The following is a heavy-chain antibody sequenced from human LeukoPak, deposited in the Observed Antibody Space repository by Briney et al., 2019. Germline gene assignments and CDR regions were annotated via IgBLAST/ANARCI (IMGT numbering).Heavy chain of an antibody. J-gene: IGHJ4*02. D-gene: IGHD2-2*01. Sequence: SETLSLTCTVSGGSISSSSYYWGWIRQPPGKGLEWIGGIYYSGNTYYTPSLKSRVTISVDTSKNQFSLKLSSVTAADTAVYYCAMGGDIVVVPAATFDYWGQGTLVTVSS. CDR3: AMGGDIVVVPAATFDY. CDR1: GGSISSSSYY. CDR2: IYYSGNT. V-gene: IGHV4-39*01.